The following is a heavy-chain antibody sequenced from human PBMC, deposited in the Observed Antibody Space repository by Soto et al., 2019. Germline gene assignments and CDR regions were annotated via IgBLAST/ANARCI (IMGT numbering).Heavy chain of an antibody. CDR1: GGSISSSSYY. D-gene: IGHD3-10*01. V-gene: IGHV4-39*01. Sequence: SETLSLTCTVSGGSISSSSYYWGWIRQPPGKGLEWIGSIYYSGSTYYNPSLKSRVTISVDTSKNQFSLKLSSVTAADTAVYYCARRTTMVRGVIGAFDIWGQGTMVTVSS. CDR3: ARRTTMVRGVIGAFDI. J-gene: IGHJ3*02. CDR2: IYYSGST.